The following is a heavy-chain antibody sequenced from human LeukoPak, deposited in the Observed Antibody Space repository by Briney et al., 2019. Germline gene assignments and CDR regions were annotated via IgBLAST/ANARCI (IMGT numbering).Heavy chain of an antibody. D-gene: IGHD2-2*01. CDR1: GFTFSSYS. V-gene: IGHV3-21*01. Sequence: GGSLRLSCAASGFTFSSYSMNWVRQAPGKGLEWVSSISSSSSSYIYYADSVKGRFTISRDNAKNSLYLQMNSLRAEDTAVYYCARDLSPAAPNWFDPWGQGTLVTVSS. J-gene: IGHJ5*02. CDR3: ARDLSPAAPNWFDP. CDR2: ISSSSSSYI.